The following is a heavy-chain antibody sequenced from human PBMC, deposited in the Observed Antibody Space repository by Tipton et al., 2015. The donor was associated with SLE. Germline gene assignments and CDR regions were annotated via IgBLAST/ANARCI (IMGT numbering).Heavy chain of an antibody. V-gene: IGHV3-9*01. D-gene: IGHD5-12*01. Sequence: SLRLSCAASGFTFSSYVMHWVRQAPGKGLEWGSGISWNSGSIGYADSVKGRFTISRDNAKNSLYLQMNSLRAEDTALYYCAKDKVWGGYDSPYFDYWGQGTLVTVSS. CDR2: ISWNSGSI. CDR3: AKDKVWGGYDSPYFDY. J-gene: IGHJ4*02. CDR1: GFTFSSYV.